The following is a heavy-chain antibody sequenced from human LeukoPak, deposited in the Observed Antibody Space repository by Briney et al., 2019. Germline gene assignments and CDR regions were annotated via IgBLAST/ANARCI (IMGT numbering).Heavy chain of an antibody. CDR1: GGTFSSYA. Sequence: SVKVSSKASGGTFSSYAISWVRQAPGQGLEWMGGVIPIFGTANYAQKFQGRVTITTDESTSTAYMELSSLRSEDTAVYYCARGRPHYYDSSGYLGYWGQGTLVTVSS. CDR2: VIPIFGTA. J-gene: IGHJ4*02. D-gene: IGHD3-22*01. CDR3: ARGRPHYYDSSGYLGY. V-gene: IGHV1-69*05.